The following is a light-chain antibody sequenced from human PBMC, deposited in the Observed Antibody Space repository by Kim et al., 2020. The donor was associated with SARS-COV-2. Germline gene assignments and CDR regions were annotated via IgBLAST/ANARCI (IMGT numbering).Light chain of an antibody. CDR1: RGDVGGYNS. Sequence: QSITISCTGTRGDVGGYNSVSWYQKHPDRAPKLIIYDVNNRPSGISDRFSASKSGFTASLTISGLQPEDEADYYCSSYSDGNTLVLFGGGTKVTVL. CDR2: DVN. J-gene: IGLJ2*01. V-gene: IGLV2-14*03. CDR3: SSYSDGNTLVL.